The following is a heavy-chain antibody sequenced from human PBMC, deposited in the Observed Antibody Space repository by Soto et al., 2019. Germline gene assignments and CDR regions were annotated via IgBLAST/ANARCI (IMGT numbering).Heavy chain of an antibody. CDR2: ISSSGSTI. V-gene: IGHV3-11*01. D-gene: IGHD2-2*01. J-gene: IGHJ4*01. CDR3: TTDSYSSITIVRFDY. CDR1: GFTFSDYY. Sequence: GGSLRLSCAASGFTFSDYYMSWIRQAPGKGLEWVSDISSSGSTIYYADSVKGRFTISRDNSKNTLYLQMNSLRAEDTAVYYCTTDSYSSITIVRFDYWGHGTLVTVSS.